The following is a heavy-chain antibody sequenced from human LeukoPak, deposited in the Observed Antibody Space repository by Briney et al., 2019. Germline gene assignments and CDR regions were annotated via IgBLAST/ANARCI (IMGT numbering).Heavy chain of an antibody. CDR2: IKQDGSEK. V-gene: IGHV3-7*01. CDR3: ARDLRFRDDY. J-gene: IGHJ4*02. Sequence: GGSLRLSCAASGFTFSNYWMSWVRQAPGKGLEWVANIKQDGSEKYYVDSVKGRFTISRDNAKNSLYLQMNSLRAEDTAVYYCARDLRFRDDYWGQGTLVTVSS. CDR1: GFTFSNYW. D-gene: IGHD3-10*01.